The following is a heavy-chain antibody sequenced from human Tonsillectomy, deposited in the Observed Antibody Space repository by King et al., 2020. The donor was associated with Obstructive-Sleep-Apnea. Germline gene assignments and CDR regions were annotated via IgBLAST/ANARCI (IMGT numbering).Heavy chain of an antibody. CDR2: INPNSVGT. Sequence: QLVQSGAEVKKPGASVKVSCKASGYTFSDNYIHWVRQAPGQGLEWIGWINPNSVGTNYAQKFQGRVTMTMDTSISTAYMELSRLRFDDTAVYYCARDRGGSGTYLVGKHWFDPWGQGIVVTVSS. CDR1: GYTFSDNY. CDR3: ARDRGGSGTYLVGKHWFDP. D-gene: IGHD3-10*01. V-gene: IGHV1-2*02. J-gene: IGHJ5*02.